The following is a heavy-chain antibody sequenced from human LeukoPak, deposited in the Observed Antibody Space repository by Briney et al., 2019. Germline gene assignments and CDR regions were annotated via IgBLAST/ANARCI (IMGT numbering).Heavy chain of an antibody. Sequence: GGSLRLSCAASGFIFSSYAMSWVRQAPGKGLEWVSSISSSSSYIYYADSVKGRFTISRDNAKNSLYLQMNSLRAEDTAVYYCARSSLAAAEFDYWGQGTLVTVSS. CDR1: GFIFSSYA. J-gene: IGHJ4*02. CDR3: ARSSLAAAEFDY. V-gene: IGHV3-21*01. D-gene: IGHD6-13*01. CDR2: ISSSSSYI.